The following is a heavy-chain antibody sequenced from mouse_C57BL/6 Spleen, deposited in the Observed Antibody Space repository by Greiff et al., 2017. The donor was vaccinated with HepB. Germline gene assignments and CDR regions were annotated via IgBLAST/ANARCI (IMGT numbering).Heavy chain of an antibody. CDR3: ARGEDYDYGYWYFDV. J-gene: IGHJ1*03. Sequence: QVQLQQSGAELVRPGTSVKVSCKASGYAFTNYLIEWVKQRPGQGLEWIGVINPGSGGTNYNEKFKGKATLTADKSSSTAYMQLSSLTSEDSAVYFGARGEDYDYGYWYFDVWGTGTTVTVSS. D-gene: IGHD2-4*01. CDR2: INPGSGGT. CDR1: GYAFTNYL. V-gene: IGHV1-54*01.